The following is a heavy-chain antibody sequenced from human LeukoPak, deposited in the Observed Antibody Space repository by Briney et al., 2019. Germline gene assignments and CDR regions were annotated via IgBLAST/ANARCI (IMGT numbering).Heavy chain of an antibody. Sequence: GGSLRLSCVASEFIFSNFAMSWVRQAPGKGLEWVSTISGNAAATYYGDSVKGRFTISRDNSRNTLYLQMDSLKTEDTALYYCTRPNEGNWFDPWGQGTLVTVSS. CDR2: ISGNAAAT. CDR1: EFIFSNFA. J-gene: IGHJ5*02. V-gene: IGHV3-23*01. D-gene: IGHD2-8*01. CDR3: TRPNEGNWFDP.